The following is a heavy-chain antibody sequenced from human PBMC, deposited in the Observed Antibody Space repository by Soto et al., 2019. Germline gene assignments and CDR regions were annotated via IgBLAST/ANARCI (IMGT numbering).Heavy chain of an antibody. D-gene: IGHD5-18*01. CDR2: IYTNSGRT. CDR3: AREPEESYYFDY. CDR1: GYTFTNYY. Sequence: ASVKVSCKASGYTFTNYYLHWVRQAPGQGLEWLGIIYTNSGRTGYAQRFQGRVTVTRDTSTNTVYMELTNLRSEDTAVYYCAREPEESYYFDYWGQGXLVTVYS. V-gene: IGHV1-46*01. J-gene: IGHJ4*02.